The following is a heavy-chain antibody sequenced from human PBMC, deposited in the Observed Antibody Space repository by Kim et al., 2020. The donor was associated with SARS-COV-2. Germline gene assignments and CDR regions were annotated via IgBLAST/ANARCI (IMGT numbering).Heavy chain of an antibody. CDR1: GFTFSSYS. CDR3: ARGGYDDSGLFDY. Sequence: GGSLRLSCAASGFTFSSYSMNWVRQAPGKGLEWVSSISSSSSYIYYADSVKGRFTISRDNAKNSLYLQMNSLRAEDTAVYYCARGGYDDSGLFDYWGQGTLVTVSS. J-gene: IGHJ4*02. V-gene: IGHV3-21*01. CDR2: ISSSSSYI. D-gene: IGHD5-12*01.